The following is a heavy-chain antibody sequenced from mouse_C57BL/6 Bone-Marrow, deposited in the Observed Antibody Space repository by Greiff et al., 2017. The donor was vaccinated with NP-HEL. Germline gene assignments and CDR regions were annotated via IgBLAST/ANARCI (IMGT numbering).Heavy chain of an antibody. CDR3: ARATYYDYDGAMDY. D-gene: IGHD2-4*01. Sequence: EVQLQQSGPELVKPGASVKISCKASGYTFTDYYVNWVKQSHGKGLEWIGDINPNNGGTSYNQKFKGKATLTVDKSSSTAYMELRSLTSEDSAVYYCARATYYDYDGAMDYWGQGTSVTVSS. J-gene: IGHJ4*01. V-gene: IGHV1-26*01. CDR2: INPNNGGT. CDR1: GYTFTDYY.